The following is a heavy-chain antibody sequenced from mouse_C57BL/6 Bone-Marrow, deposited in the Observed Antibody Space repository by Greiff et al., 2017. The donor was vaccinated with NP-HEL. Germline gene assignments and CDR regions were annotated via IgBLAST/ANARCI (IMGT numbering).Heavy chain of an antibody. CDR1: GFTFSSYG. CDR3: ARHDYYGSSYFDY. D-gene: IGHD1-1*01. CDR2: ISSGGSYT. J-gene: IGHJ2*01. Sequence: EVQLVESGGDLVKPGGSLKLSCAASGFTFSSYGMSWVRPTPDKRLEWVATISSGGSYTYYPDSVKGRFTISRDNAKNTLYLQMSSLKSEDTAMYYCARHDYYGSSYFDYWGQGTTLTVSS. V-gene: IGHV5-6*01.